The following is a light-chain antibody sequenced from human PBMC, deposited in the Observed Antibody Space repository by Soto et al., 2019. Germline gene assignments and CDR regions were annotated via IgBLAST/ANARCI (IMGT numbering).Light chain of an antibody. CDR3: QSYDSSLSGSYV. J-gene: IGLJ1*01. CDR1: SSNIGAGYD. Sequence: QSVLTQPPSVSGAPGQRVTISCTGSSSNIGAGYDVHWYQQRPGAAPKLLISANINRPSGVPDRFSGSKSGTSASLAITGLQAEDEADYYCQSYDSSLSGSYVFGTGTKVTVL. V-gene: IGLV1-40*01. CDR2: ANI.